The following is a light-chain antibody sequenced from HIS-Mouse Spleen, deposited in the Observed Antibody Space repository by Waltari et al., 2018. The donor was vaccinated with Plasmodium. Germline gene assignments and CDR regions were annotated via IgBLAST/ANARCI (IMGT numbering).Light chain of an antibody. CDR2: AAS. CDR3: LQDYNYPYT. V-gene: IGKV1-6*01. Sequence: AIQMTQSPSYLSASGGDRVTITCRARQGIRNDLGWYQQKPGKAPKLLISAASSLQSGVPSRFSGSGSGTDFTLTISSLQPEDFATYYCLQDYNYPYTFGQGTKLEIK. CDR1: QGIRND. J-gene: IGKJ2*01.